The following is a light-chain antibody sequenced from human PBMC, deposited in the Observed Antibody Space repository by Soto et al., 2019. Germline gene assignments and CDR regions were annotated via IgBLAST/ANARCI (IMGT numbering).Light chain of an antibody. CDR3: QQYNNWPSLT. CDR1: QDISNR. V-gene: IGKV3-15*01. Sequence: EIVMTQSPATLSVSPGERATLSCRASQDISNRLAWYQQKPGQAPRLLIYGASTWATGTPARFSGSGSGTEFTLTISSLQSEDFAVYYCQQYNNWPSLTFGGGTKV. CDR2: GAS. J-gene: IGKJ4*01.